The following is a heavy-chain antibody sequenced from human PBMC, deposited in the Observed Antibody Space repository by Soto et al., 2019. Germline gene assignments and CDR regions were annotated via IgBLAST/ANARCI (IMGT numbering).Heavy chain of an antibody. CDR2: ISAYNGNT. D-gene: IGHD6-19*01. Sequence: QVQLVQSGAEVKKPGASVKVSCKASGYTFTSYGISWVRQAPGQGLEWMGWISAYNGNTNYAQKLQGRVNMTTDTSTSTAYMELRSLRSDDTAVYYCARDSPKFRAVADRDYWGQGTLVTVSS. CDR1: GYTFTSYG. CDR3: ARDSPKFRAVADRDY. J-gene: IGHJ4*02. V-gene: IGHV1-18*01.